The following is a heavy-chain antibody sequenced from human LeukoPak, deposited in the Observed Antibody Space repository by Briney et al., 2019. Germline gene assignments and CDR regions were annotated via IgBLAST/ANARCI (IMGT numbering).Heavy chain of an antibody. D-gene: IGHD3-10*01. CDR1: GYTFTSYD. Sequence: ASVKVSCKASGYTFTSYDTNWVRQATGQGLEWMGWMNPNSGDTGYVKKFQGRVTMTRDTSKSTAYMELSSLRSEDTAVYYCARGGFGSGSYSDYWGQGTLVTVSS. V-gene: IGHV1-8*01. CDR2: MNPNSGDT. CDR3: ARGGFGSGSYSDY. J-gene: IGHJ4*02.